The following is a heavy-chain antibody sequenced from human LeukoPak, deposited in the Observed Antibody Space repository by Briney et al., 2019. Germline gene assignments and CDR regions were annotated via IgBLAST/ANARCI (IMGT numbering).Heavy chain of an antibody. V-gene: IGHV3-21*01. D-gene: IGHD6-13*01. CDR2: ISTTSDYI. J-gene: IGHJ4*02. Sequence: PGGSLRLSCAASGFTFSSYSMNWVRQAPGKGLEWVSSISTTSDYIYYADSLKGRLTISRDNAKSSLYLQMNSLRAEDTAVYYCARGGIYSQGFDYWGQGTLVTVSS. CDR1: GFTFSSYS. CDR3: ARGGIYSQGFDY.